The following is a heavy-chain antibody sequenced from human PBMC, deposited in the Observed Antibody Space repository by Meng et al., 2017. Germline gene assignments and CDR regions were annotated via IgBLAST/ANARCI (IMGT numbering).Heavy chain of an antibody. D-gene: IGHD2-15*01. V-gene: IGHV4-31*01. CDR2: IYYSGST. Sequence: SETLSLTCTVSGGSISSGGYYWSWIRPHPGQGLECIGYIYYSGSTYYNPSLRSLVTISVDTSKNQFAMKLSSVTAEDTAVYYCARSVPFDCSGGSCYSWYYFDYWGQGTLVTVSS. J-gene: IGHJ4*02. CDR1: GGSISSGGYY. CDR3: ARSVPFDCSGGSCYSWYYFDY.